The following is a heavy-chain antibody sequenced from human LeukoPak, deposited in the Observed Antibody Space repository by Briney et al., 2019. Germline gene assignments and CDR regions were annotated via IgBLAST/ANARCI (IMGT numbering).Heavy chain of an antibody. CDR3: ARHSTRYSDYNFDY. CDR1: GYIFTSYY. J-gene: IGHJ4*02. V-gene: IGHV1-46*01. CDR2: INPSNGYT. Sequence: ASVKVSCKASGYIFTSYYMHWVRQAPGQGLEWMGIINPSNGYTTYAQKFQGRVTMTRDTSTSTVYMELSSLRSDDTAVYYCARHSTRYSDYNFDYWGQGTLVTVSS. D-gene: IGHD5-12*01.